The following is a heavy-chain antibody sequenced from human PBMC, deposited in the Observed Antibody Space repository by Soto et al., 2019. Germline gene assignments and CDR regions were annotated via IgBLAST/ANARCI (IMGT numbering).Heavy chain of an antibody. D-gene: IGHD1-26*01. J-gene: IGHJ2*01. CDR1: GGTFSGYT. V-gene: IGHV1-69*06. Sequence: SVKVSCKASGGTFSGYTISWVRQAPGQGLEWMGGIIPIFGTANYAQKFQGRVTITADKSTSTAYMELSSLRSEDTAVYYCARDSTTAWYFDLWGRGTLVTVSS. CDR2: IIPIFGTA. CDR3: ARDSTTAWYFDL.